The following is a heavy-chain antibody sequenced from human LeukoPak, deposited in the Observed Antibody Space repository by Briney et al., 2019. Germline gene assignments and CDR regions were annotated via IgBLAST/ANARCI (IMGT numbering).Heavy chain of an antibody. Sequence: SETLSLTCAVYGGSFSGYYWSWIRQPPGKGLEWIGEINHSGSTNYNPSLKSRVTISVDTSKNQFSLKLSSVTAADTAVYYCARAGPAYYDFWSGYPLSGFDYWGQGTLVTVSS. V-gene: IGHV4-34*01. CDR3: ARAGPAYYDFWSGYPLSGFDY. CDR1: GGSFSGYY. J-gene: IGHJ4*02. D-gene: IGHD3-3*01. CDR2: INHSGST.